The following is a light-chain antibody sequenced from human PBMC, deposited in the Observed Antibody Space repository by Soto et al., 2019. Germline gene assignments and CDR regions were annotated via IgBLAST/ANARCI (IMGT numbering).Light chain of an antibody. V-gene: IGLV2-14*03. CDR3: TSWKTSTTMI. Sequence: QSALTQPASVSGSPGQSITISCTGTSSDIGAYNFVSWYQQHPGKAPKLMLYDVNIRPSGVSNRFSGSKSGNTASLTITGLQAEDEAEYYCTSWKTSTTMIFGGGTKLTVL. J-gene: IGLJ2*01. CDR2: DVN. CDR1: SSDIGAYNF.